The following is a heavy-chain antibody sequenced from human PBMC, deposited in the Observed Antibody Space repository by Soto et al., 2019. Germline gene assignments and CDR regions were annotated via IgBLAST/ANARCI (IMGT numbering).Heavy chain of an antibody. Sequence: PGGSLRLSCAASGFTFSSYWMHWVRQAPGKGLVWVSRINSDGSSTSYADSVKGRFTISRDNAKNTLYLQMNSLRAEDTAVYYCSRDPWETAMVNVWFDPWGQGTLVTAPQ. CDR2: INSDGSST. V-gene: IGHV3-74*01. CDR1: GFTFSSYW. J-gene: IGHJ5*02. D-gene: IGHD5-18*01. CDR3: SRDPWETAMVNVWFDP.